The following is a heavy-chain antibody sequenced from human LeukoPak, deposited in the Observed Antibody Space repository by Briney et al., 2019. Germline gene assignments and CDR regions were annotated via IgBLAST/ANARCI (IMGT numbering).Heavy chain of an antibody. Sequence: SGGSLRLSCVVSGLTFSNYWMIWVRQAPGKGLESVAIVNEDGSAKYYLDSVKGRFTISRDNAGNSLYLEMNSLRAEDTAVYYCARDYWRSIDHWGQGTLVTVSS. J-gene: IGHJ4*02. V-gene: IGHV3-7*01. CDR3: ARDYWRSIDH. CDR1: GLTFSNYW. D-gene: IGHD1-1*01. CDR2: VNEDGSAK.